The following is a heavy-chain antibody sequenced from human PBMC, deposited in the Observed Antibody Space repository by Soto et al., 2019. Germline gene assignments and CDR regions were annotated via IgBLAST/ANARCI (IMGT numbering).Heavy chain of an antibody. V-gene: IGHV3-23*01. CDR1: GFTFGAYA. CDR2: ISGSGGAT. J-gene: IGHJ4*02. D-gene: IGHD6-13*01. CDR3: ARQEYSTTWYLKY. Sequence: EVQLLESGGGVVQSGGSLRLSCAASGFTFGAYAMSWVRQAPGKGLEWVSVISGSGGATYYADSVKGRFTISRDNSKNTLYLQMNSLRAEDTAVYYCARQEYSTTWYLKYWGQGTLVTVSS.